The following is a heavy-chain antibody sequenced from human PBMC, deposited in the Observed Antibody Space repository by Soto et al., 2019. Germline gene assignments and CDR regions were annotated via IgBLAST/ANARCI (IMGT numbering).Heavy chain of an antibody. J-gene: IGHJ6*02. CDR1: GYIFTSYW. D-gene: IGHD3-22*01. Sequence: GESLKISCNGSGYIFTSYWIGWVRQMPRKGLEWMGIIYPGDSDTRYSPSFQGQVTISADKSISTAYLQWSSLKASDTAMYYCARQYYYDSSGTPYYYYGMDVWGQGTTVTVSS. CDR2: IYPGDSDT. CDR3: ARQYYYDSSGTPYYYYGMDV. V-gene: IGHV5-51*01.